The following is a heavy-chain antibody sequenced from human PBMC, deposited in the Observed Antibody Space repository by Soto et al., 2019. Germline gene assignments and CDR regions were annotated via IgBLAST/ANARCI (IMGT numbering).Heavy chain of an antibody. V-gene: IGHV3-23*01. CDR2: ISGSGGST. J-gene: IGHJ4*02. CDR1: GFTFSSYA. Sequence: VGSLGLSCAASGFTFSSYAMSWVRQAPGKGLEWVSAISGSGGSTYYADSVKGRFTISRDNSKNTLYLQMNSLRAEDTAVYYCAKVYSSGWYPGYWGQGTLVTVSS. CDR3: AKVYSSGWYPGY. D-gene: IGHD6-19*01.